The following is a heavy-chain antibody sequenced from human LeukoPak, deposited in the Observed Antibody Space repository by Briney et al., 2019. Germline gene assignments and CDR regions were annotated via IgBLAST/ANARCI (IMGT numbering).Heavy chain of an antibody. CDR1: GFTFNGYW. V-gene: IGHV3-7*03. J-gene: IGHJ4*02. D-gene: IGHD3-22*01. Sequence: GGSLRLSCAASGFTFNGYWMSWVRQAPGKGLEWVANIKQDGSEKYYVDSVRGRVTISRDNAKNSLYLQMNSLRAEDTAVYYCARDGEFYYDSSSYWGQGSLVTVSS. CDR2: IKQDGSEK. CDR3: ARDGEFYYDSSSY.